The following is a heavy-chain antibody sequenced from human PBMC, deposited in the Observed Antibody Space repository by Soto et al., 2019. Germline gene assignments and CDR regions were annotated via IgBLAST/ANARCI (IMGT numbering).Heavy chain of an antibody. Sequence: RASVKVSCKASGYTFTSYGISWVRQAPGQGLEWMGWISAYNGNTNYAQKLQGRVTMTTDTSTSTAYMELRSLRSDDTAVYYCARDIVVVVAALPPMDVWGKGTTVTVSS. D-gene: IGHD2-15*01. J-gene: IGHJ6*04. CDR2: ISAYNGNT. CDR1: GYTFTSYG. CDR3: ARDIVVVVAALPPMDV. V-gene: IGHV1-18*01.